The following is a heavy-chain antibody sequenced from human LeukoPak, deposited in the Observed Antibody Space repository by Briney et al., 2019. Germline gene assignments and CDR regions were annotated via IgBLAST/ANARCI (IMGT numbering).Heavy chain of an antibody. CDR2: INHSGST. Sequence: PSETLSLTCAVSGGSFSGYYWSWIRQPPGKGLEWIGEINHSGSTNYNPSLKTRVTTSVDTSKNQFSLKLSSVTAADTAVYYCARGLTYYYDSSGYYLGRFFDYWGQGTLVPVSS. CDR3: ARGLTYYYDSSGYYLGRFFDY. CDR1: GGSFSGYY. V-gene: IGHV4-34*01. J-gene: IGHJ4*02. D-gene: IGHD3-22*01.